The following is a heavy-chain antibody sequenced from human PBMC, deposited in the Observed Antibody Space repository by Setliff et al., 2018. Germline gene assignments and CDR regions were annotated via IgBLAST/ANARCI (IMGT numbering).Heavy chain of an antibody. J-gene: IGHJ5*02. Sequence: PSETLSLTCTVSGGSFSGFHWSWIRQPPGRGLEWIGYIQTTGSTNYNPSLKSRVTMSVDTSKNQFSLKLSSVTAADTAVYYCARARYCSDGICYWTWFDPWGQGTPVTVSS. CDR1: GGSFSGFH. D-gene: IGHD2-15*01. CDR3: ARARYCSDGICYWTWFDP. V-gene: IGHV4-4*08. CDR2: IQTTGST.